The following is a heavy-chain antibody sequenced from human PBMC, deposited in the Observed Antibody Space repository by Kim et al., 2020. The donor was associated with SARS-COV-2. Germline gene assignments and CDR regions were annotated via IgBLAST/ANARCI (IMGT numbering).Heavy chain of an antibody. CDR2: ISSSSSYI. V-gene: IGHV3-21*01. CDR1: GFTFSSYS. D-gene: IGHD3-16*01. Sequence: GGSLRLSCAASGFTFSSYSMNWVRQAPGKGLEWVSSISSSSSYIYYADSVKGRFTISRDNAKNSLYLQMNSLRAEDTAVYYCARGGSLGRYAPFDIWGQGTMVTVSS. J-gene: IGHJ3*02. CDR3: ARGGSLGRYAPFDI.